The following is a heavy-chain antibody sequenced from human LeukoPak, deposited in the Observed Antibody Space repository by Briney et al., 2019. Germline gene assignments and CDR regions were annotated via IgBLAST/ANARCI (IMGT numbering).Heavy chain of an antibody. CDR1: GLSLSSNN. CDR2: ISAGSDTV. CDR3: TRDLGLRRMI. J-gene: IGHJ2*01. Sequence: GGSLRLSCAASGLSLSSNNMHWVRQPPGGELEWLSYISAGSDTVFSADSVRGRFSISRDNARELLFLQMNSLRVDDTAVYYCTRDLGLRRMIWGRGTLVIVSS. V-gene: IGHV3-48*04.